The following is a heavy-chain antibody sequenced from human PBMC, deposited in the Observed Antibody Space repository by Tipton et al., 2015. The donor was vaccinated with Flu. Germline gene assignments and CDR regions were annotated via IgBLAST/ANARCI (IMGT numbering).Heavy chain of an antibody. Sequence: SGFTFSSYDFYWVRQAPGKGLEWVAFIRYDGSNKYYADSVKGRFTIPRDNAKNTLYLQMNSLRAEDTAVYYCAKMMKSTVGTASDYWGQGTPVTVSS. D-gene: IGHD1-26*01. CDR1: GFTFSSYD. V-gene: IGHV3-30*02. CDR3: AKMMKSTVGTASDY. J-gene: IGHJ4*02. CDR2: IRYDGSNK.